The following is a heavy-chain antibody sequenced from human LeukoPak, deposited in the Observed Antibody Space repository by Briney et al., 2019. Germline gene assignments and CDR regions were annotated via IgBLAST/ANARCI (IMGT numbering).Heavy chain of an antibody. CDR2: ISAYNGNT. CDR1: GYTFTSYG. J-gene: IGHJ4*02. Sequence: GASVKVSCKASGYTFTSYGISWVRQAPGQGLEWMGWISAYNGNTNYAQKLQGRVTMTTDTSTSTAYMELRSLRSDDTAVYYCARDRYYYDSSGYYGSGYWGQGTLVTVSS. D-gene: IGHD3-22*01. CDR3: ARDRYYYDSSGYYGSGY. V-gene: IGHV1-18*01.